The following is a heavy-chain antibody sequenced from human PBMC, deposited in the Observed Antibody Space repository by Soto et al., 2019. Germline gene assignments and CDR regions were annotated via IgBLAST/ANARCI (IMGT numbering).Heavy chain of an antibody. V-gene: IGHV1-46*01. CDR3: ARTISVVRGVITWPVDS. Sequence: QVQLVQSGAEVKKPGASVKVSCKASGYTFISYYMHWVRQAPGQGLEWMGINNPSDRTTSYAQKFQGRVTMTRDTSTSTVYMELSSLRSEDTAVYYCARTISVVRGVITWPVDSWGQGTLVTVSS. CDR2: NNPSDRTT. J-gene: IGHJ4*02. CDR1: GYTFISYY. D-gene: IGHD3-10*01.